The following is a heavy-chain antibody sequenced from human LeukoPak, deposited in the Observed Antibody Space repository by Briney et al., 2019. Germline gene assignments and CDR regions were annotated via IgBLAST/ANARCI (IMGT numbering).Heavy chain of an antibody. J-gene: IGHJ3*02. D-gene: IGHD5-12*01. V-gene: IGHV4-39*01. CDR1: GDSISSSSYC. Sequence: SETLTLTCTASGDSISSSSYCWDWIRQPPGQGLEWIGNIYNSANTHYNPSLKTRITMSVDTSKNQFSLKLNSVTAADTGIYYCARHSRSGYIGYENAFEIWGQRAMVTVSS. CDR2: IYNSANT. CDR3: ARHSRSGYIGYENAFEI.